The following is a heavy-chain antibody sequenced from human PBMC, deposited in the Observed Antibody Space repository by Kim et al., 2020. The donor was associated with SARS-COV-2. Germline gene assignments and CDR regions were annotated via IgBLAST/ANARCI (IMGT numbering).Heavy chain of an antibody. Sequence: ASVKVSCKASGYTFTSYAMHWVRQAPGQRLEWMGWINAGNGNTKYSQKFQGRVTITRDTSASTAYMELSSLRSEDTAVYYCARDNEVVVVPAAMHYWGQGTLVTVSS. CDR3: ARDNEVVVVPAAMHY. V-gene: IGHV1-3*01. CDR2: INAGNGNT. D-gene: IGHD2-2*01. J-gene: IGHJ4*02. CDR1: GYTFTSYA.